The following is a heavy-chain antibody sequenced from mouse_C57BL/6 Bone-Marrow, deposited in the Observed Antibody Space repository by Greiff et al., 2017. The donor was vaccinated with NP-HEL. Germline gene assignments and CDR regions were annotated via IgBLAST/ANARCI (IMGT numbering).Heavy chain of an antibody. Sequence: LQESGPGLVQPSQSLSITCTVSGFSLTSYGVHWVRQSPGKGLEWLGVIWSGGSTDYNAAFISRLSISKDNSKSQVFFKMNSLQADDTAIYYCASQTAQATYWFAYWGQGTLVTVSA. CDR3: ASQTAQATYWFAY. D-gene: IGHD3-2*02. V-gene: IGHV2-2*01. CDR2: IWSGGST. CDR1: GFSLTSYG. J-gene: IGHJ3*01.